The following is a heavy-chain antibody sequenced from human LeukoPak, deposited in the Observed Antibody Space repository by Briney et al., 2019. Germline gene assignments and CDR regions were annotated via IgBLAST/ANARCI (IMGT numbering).Heavy chain of an antibody. V-gene: IGHV3-23*01. D-gene: IGHD3-22*01. Sequence: PGGSLRLSCAASGFTFSSYAMSWVRQAPGKGLEWVSAISGSGGSTYYADSVKGRFTISRDNAKNTLYLQMNSLRAEDTAVYYFAKSPPGYYDSSGYSTTVYWGQGTLVTVSS. CDR1: GFTFSSYA. CDR2: ISGSGGST. J-gene: IGHJ1*01. CDR3: AKSPPGYYDSSGYSTTVY.